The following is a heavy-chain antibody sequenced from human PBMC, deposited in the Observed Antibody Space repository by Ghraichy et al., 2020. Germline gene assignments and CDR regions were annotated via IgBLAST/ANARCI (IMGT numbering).Heavy chain of an antibody. Sequence: GGSLRLSCAASGFTFSSYWMYWVRQAPGKGLVWVSRIRGDGSSTSYADSVKGRFTISRDNAKNTLYLQMSNLRAEDTAVYYCTRLLSFAADDIETWGQGTQVTVSS. V-gene: IGHV3-74*01. CDR1: GFTFSSYW. J-gene: IGHJ5*02. D-gene: IGHD2-15*01. CDR2: IRGDGSST. CDR3: TRLLSFAADDIET.